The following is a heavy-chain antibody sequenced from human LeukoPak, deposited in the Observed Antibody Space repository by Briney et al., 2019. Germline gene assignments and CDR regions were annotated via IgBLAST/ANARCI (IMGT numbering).Heavy chain of an antibody. J-gene: IGHJ6*03. Sequence: PGGSLRLSCAASGFTFSSYGMHWVRQAPGKGLEWVAVISYDGSNKYYADSVKGRFTISRDNAKNSVYLQMSSLRAEETAVYYCARIAYADEGMDVWGKGTTVTVSS. CDR3: ARIAYADEGMDV. CDR1: GFTFSSYG. D-gene: IGHD2-21*01. CDR2: ISYDGSNK. V-gene: IGHV3-30*03.